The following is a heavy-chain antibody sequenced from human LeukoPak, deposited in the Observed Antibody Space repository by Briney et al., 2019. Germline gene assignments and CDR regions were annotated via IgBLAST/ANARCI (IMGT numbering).Heavy chain of an antibody. J-gene: IGHJ5*02. D-gene: IGHD3-16*01. CDR2: IYYSGST. CDR3: ARDIGGGGWFDP. CDR1: DGPISSYY. Sequence: SETLSLTCTVSDGPISSYYWSWIRQPPGKGLEWIGYIYYSGSTNYNPSLKSRVTISVDTSKNQFSLKLSSVTAADTAVYYCARDIGGGGWFDPWGQGTLVTVSS. V-gene: IGHV4-59*01.